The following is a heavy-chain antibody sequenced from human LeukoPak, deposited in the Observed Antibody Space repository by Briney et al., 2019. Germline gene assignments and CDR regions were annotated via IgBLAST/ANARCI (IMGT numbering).Heavy chain of an antibody. V-gene: IGHV3-23*01. J-gene: IGHJ4*02. D-gene: IGHD3-22*01. CDR3: AGTRQYYYDSSGYYGY. CDR1: GFTFSSYA. Sequence: GGSLRLSCAASGFTFSSYAMSWVRQAPGKGLEWVSAISGSGGSTYYADSVKGRFTISRDNSKNTLYLQMNSLRAEDTAVYYCAGTRQYYYDSSGYYGYWGQGTLVTVSS. CDR2: ISGSGGST.